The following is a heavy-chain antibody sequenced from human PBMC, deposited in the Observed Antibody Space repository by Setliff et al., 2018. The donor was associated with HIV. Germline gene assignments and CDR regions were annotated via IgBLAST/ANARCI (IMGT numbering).Heavy chain of an antibody. CDR1: GLTFSDYG. Sequence: GGSLRLSCTVTGLTFSDYGISWVRQAPGRGLEWVSSISTTTNYRYYSSSLKDRFTISRDNAKNSLYLQMNSLRAEDTAVYYCARMWSYYDFWSGYYYWGQGTLVTVSS. D-gene: IGHD3-3*01. V-gene: IGHV3-21*01. J-gene: IGHJ4*02. CDR2: ISTTTNYR. CDR3: ARMWSYYDFWSGYYY.